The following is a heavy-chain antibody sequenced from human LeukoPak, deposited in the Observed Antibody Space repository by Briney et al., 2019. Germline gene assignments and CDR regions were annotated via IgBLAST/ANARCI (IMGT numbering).Heavy chain of an antibody. D-gene: IGHD3-3*01. J-gene: IGHJ4*02. CDR3: ARVNPDYDFWSGPSAYDY. Sequence: SETLSLTCTVSGGSISSYYWSWIRQPPGKGLEWIGYIYYSGSTNYNPSLKSRVTISVDTSKNQFSLKLSSVTAADTAVYYCARVNPDYDFWSGPSAYDYWGQGTLVTVSS. V-gene: IGHV4-59*01. CDR1: GGSISSYY. CDR2: IYYSGST.